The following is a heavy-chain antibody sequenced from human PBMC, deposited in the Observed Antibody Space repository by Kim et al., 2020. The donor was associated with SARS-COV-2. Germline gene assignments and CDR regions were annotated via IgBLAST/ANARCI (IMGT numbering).Heavy chain of an antibody. CDR2: INHSGST. Sequence: SETLSLTCAVYGGSFSGYYWSWIRQPPGKGLEWIGEINHSGSTNYNPSLKSRVTISADTSKNQFFLKLSSVTAADTAVYYCARRRWTGTTPRRLNWYFDL. V-gene: IGHV4-34*01. J-gene: IGHJ2*01. CDR1: GGSFSGYY. D-gene: IGHD1-7*01. CDR3: ARRRWTGTTPRRLNWYFDL.